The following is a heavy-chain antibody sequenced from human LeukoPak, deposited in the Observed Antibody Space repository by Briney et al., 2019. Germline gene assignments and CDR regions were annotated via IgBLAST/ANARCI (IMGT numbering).Heavy chain of an antibody. Sequence: ASVKVSCKASGYSFTGYYIHWVRQAPGQGLEYMGWISPNSGATNYAQKFQSRVTMTRDTSISTAYMELISLRSDDTAVYYCARDLSTSPHWELDYWGLGTLVTVSS. V-gene: IGHV1-2*02. CDR3: ARDLSTSPHWELDY. CDR2: ISPNSGAT. D-gene: IGHD7-27*01. CDR1: GYSFTGYY. J-gene: IGHJ4*02.